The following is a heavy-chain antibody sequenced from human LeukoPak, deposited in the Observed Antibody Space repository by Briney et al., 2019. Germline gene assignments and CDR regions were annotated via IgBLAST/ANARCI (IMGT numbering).Heavy chain of an antibody. CDR1: GYTFTSYA. Sequence: ASVKVSCKASGYTFTSYAMNWVRQAPGQGLEWTGWINTNSGNPTYAQGFTGRFVFSLDTSVSTAYLQISSLKAEDTAVYYCARVDRGYSSSWYSPGGYWGQGTLVTVSS. CDR3: ARVDRGYSSSWYSPGGY. CDR2: INTNSGNP. D-gene: IGHD6-13*01. V-gene: IGHV7-4-1*02. J-gene: IGHJ4*02.